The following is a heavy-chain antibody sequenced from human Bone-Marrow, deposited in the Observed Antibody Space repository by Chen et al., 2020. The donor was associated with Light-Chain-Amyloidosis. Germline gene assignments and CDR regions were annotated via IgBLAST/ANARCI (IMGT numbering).Heavy chain of an antibody. CDR1: GYTFPNYW. V-gene: IGHV5-51*01. D-gene: IGHD5-12*01. J-gene: IGHJ4*02. CDR3: ARRRDGYNFDY. Sequence: EVQLEQSGPEVKKPGESLKISCKGSGYTFPNYWIGWGRQMPGKGLEWMGVIYTDDSDARYSPSFEGQVTISADKSITTAYLQWRSLKASDTAMYYCARRRDGYNFDYWGQGTLVTVSS. CDR2: IYTDDSDA.